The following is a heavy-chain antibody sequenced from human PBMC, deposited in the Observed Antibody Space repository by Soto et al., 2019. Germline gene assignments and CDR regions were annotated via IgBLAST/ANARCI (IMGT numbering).Heavy chain of an antibody. J-gene: IGHJ4*02. CDR2: INHSGST. V-gene: IGHV4-34*01. D-gene: IGHD5-18*01. CDR3: AREKLWGLVY. CDR1: GGSFSGYY. Sequence: ETLSLTCAVYGGSFSGYYWSWIRQPPGKGLEWIGEINHSGSTNYNPSLKSRVTISVDTSKNQFHLKLRSGTAAETAVYYGAREKLWGLVYWGQGTLVTVSS.